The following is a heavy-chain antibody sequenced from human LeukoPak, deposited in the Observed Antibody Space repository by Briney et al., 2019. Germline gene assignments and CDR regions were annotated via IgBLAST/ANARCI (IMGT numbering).Heavy chain of an antibody. V-gene: IGHV3-7*01. J-gene: IGHJ3*02. CDR3: ARDFDGVQAFDI. Sequence: GGSLRLSCAASGFTFCIYWMSWVGQAPGKGLEWVANIKEDGSEKYYEDSVKGRFTISRDNATNSLYLQMNSLRAEDTAVYYCARDFDGVQAFDIWGQGRMVTVYS. CDR2: IKEDGSEK. CDR1: GFTFCIYW. D-gene: IGHD3-16*01.